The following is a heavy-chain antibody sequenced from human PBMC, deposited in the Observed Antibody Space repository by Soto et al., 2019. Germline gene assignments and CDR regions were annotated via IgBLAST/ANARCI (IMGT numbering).Heavy chain of an antibody. CDR1: GFPFNPFA. CDR3: ARESEDLTSNFDY. V-gene: IGHV3-30-3*01. Sequence: FLILSCSTSGFPFNPFAMHWVRQAPGKGLELLAVISYDGSHKYYADSVKGRFTISRDNAKNSLYLEMNSLRAEDTAVYYCARESEDLTSNFDYWGQGTLVNVSS. CDR2: ISYDGSHK. J-gene: IGHJ4*02.